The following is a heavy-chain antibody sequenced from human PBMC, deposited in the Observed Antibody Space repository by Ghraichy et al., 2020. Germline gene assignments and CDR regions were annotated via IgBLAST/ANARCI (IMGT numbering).Heavy chain of an antibody. CDR1: GGSISSSNW. CDR2: IYHSGST. CDR3: ARRREDFWSGYYTDYYYGMDV. D-gene: IGHD3-3*01. Sequence: SETLSLTCAVSGGSISSSNWWSWVRQPPGKGLEWIGEIYHSGSTNYNPSLKSRVTISVDKSKNQFSLKLSSVTAADTAVYYCARRREDFWSGYYTDYYYGMDVWGQGTTVTVSS. J-gene: IGHJ6*02. V-gene: IGHV4-4*02.